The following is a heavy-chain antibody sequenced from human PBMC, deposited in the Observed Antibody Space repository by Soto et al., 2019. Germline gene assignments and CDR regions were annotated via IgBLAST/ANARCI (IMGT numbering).Heavy chain of an antibody. CDR1: GFTFSSYA. J-gene: IGHJ4*02. CDR2: ISGSGGST. V-gene: IGHV3-23*01. CDR3: AKGSSGDYVWGSSDY. Sequence: EAQLLESGGGLVQPGGSLRLSCAASGFTFSSYAMSWVRQAPGKGLEWVSAISGSGGSTYYADSVKGRFTISRDNSKNTLYLQMNSLRAEDTAVYYCAKGSSGDYVWGSSDYWGQGTLVTVSS. D-gene: IGHD3-16*01.